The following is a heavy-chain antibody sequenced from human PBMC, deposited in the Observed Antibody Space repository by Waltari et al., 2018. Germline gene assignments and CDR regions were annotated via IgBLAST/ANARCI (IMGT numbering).Heavy chain of an antibody. V-gene: IGHV3-48*01. CDR2: ISWSDDKT. D-gene: IGHD2-2*01. CDR3: ARELGGSAAGTDH. CDR1: GFSLNRYS. J-gene: IGHJ1*01. Sequence: EVRLVQSGGDLVQPGGSLRLSCAVSGFSLNRYSMIWVRKIPERGLEWVSYISWSDDKTEYADSVRGRFTISRDIARNSVSLQMKNLKVEDTAMYYCARELGGSAAGTDHWGQGSMVFVSS.